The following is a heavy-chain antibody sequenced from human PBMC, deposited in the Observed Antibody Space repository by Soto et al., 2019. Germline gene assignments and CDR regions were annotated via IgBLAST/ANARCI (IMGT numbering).Heavy chain of an antibody. CDR1: GFTFSSYA. V-gene: IGHV3-23*01. D-gene: IGHD3-16*02. CDR2: ISGSGGST. CDR3: AKDIALASWFDP. J-gene: IGHJ5*02. Sequence: GSLRLSCAASGFTFSSYAMSWVRQAPGKGLEWVSAISGSGGSTYYADSVKGRFTISRDNSKNTLYLQMNSLRAEDTAVYYCAKDIALASWFDPWGQGTLVTVSS.